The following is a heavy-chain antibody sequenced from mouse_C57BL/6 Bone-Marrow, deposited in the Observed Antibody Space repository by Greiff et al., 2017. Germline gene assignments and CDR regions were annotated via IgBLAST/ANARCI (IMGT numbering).Heavy chain of an antibody. CDR3: TRSAPRYDYGDY. Sequence: QVQLQQSGAELVRPGASVTLSCKASGYTFTDYEMHWVKQTPVHGLEWIGAIDPETGGTAYNQKFKGKAILTADKSSSTAYMELRSLTSEDSAVYYCTRSAPRYDYGDYGGQGTLVTVSA. V-gene: IGHV1-15*01. J-gene: IGHJ3*01. CDR1: GYTFTDYE. D-gene: IGHD2-4*01. CDR2: IDPETGGT.